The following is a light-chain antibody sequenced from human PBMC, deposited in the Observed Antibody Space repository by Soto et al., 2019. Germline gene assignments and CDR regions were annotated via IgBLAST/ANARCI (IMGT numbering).Light chain of an antibody. V-gene: IGKV3-20*01. Sequence: EIVLTQSPGTLSLSPGERATLSCRASQSVSSSYLAWYQQKPGQAPRLLIYGTSSRATGIPDRFSGSASGTDFTVTISRLEPEDFAVYYCHQYGSSPYTFGQGTKLEIK. J-gene: IGKJ2*01. CDR1: QSVSSSY. CDR3: HQYGSSPYT. CDR2: GTS.